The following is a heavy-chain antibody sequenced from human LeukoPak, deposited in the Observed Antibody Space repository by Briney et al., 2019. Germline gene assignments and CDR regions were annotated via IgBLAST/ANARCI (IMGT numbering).Heavy chain of an antibody. CDR3: AKSGAYYYYFYMDV. J-gene: IGHJ6*03. Sequence: MASETLSLTCTVYGGSISSYYWSWIRQPPGKGLEWVGYIYYSGSTNYNRSLKRRVTISEDKSKNQFFLTLTYVTAPDTAVIYRAKSGAYYYYFYMDVWGKGTTVTISS. CDR2: IYYSGST. V-gene: IGHV4-59*08. CDR1: GGSISSYY. D-gene: IGHD3-10*01.